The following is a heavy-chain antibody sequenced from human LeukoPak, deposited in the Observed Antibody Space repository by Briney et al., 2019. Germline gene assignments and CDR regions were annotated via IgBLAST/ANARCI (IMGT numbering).Heavy chain of an antibody. CDR2: IYSGGST. CDR3: ARVLSAVTMIVVVSRDWYFDL. V-gene: IGHV3-66*01. D-gene: IGHD3-22*01. Sequence: GGSLRLSCAASGFTVSSNYMSWVRQAPGKGLGWVSVIYSGGSTYYADSVKGRFTISRDNSKNTLYLQMNSLRAEDTAVYYCARVLSAVTMIVVVSRDWYFDLWGRGTLVTVSS. CDR1: GFTVSSNY. J-gene: IGHJ2*01.